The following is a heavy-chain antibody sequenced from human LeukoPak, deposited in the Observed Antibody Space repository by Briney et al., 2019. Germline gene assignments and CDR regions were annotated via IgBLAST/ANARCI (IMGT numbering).Heavy chain of an antibody. CDR1: GYTFTSYG. V-gene: IGHV1-18*01. CDR2: ISAYNGNT. D-gene: IGHD4-11*01. CDR3: ARGVTTVTTGKFDP. Sequence: ASVKVSCKASGYTFTSYGINWVRQAPGQGLEWMGWISAYNGNTNYAQKLQGRVTMTTDTSTSTAYMELSSLRSEDTAVYYCARGVTTVTTGKFDPWGQGTLVTVSS. J-gene: IGHJ5*02.